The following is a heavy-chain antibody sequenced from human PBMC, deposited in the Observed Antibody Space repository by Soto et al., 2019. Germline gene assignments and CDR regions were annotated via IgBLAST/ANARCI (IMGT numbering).Heavy chain of an antibody. CDR1: GFSLSSTAVG. Sequence: QITLKESGPTLVRPTQTLTLTCTFSGFSLSSTAVGVGWIRQAPGQAPEWLALMYWNDDNHYNPPLKSRLTLTKDTSKNQVVLTMTNVDPVDTATYYCAHGSGWLFDHWGQGTLVTVTS. CDR3: AHGSGWLFDH. J-gene: IGHJ4*02. CDR2: MYWNDDN. D-gene: IGHD3-22*01. V-gene: IGHV2-5*01.